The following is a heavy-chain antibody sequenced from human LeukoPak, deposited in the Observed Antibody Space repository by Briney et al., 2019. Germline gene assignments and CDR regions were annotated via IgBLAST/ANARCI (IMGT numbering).Heavy chain of an antibody. CDR2: IKQDGSEK. D-gene: IGHD3-22*01. CDR1: GFTFSSYS. Sequence: GGSLRLSCAASGFTFSSYSMNWVRQAPGKGLEWVANIKQDGSEKYYVDSVKGRFTISRDNAKNSLYLQMNSLRAEDTAVYYCARDSYDSSGYSKFWGQGTLVTVSS. J-gene: IGHJ4*02. V-gene: IGHV3-7*01. CDR3: ARDSYDSSGYSKF.